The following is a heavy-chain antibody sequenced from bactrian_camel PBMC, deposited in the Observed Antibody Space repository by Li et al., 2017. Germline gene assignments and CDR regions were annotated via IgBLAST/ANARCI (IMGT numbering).Heavy chain of an antibody. CDR3: AARAPPDTWWGEWYEYSY. D-gene: IGHD5*01. CDR2: VDYAGST. V-gene: IGHV3S55*01. Sequence: HVQLVESGGGSVQAGGSLRLSCAASRYGYCRLDMSWYRQAPGKEREFVSGVDYAGSTRYADSVEGRFTLSKDNAKNTLYLQMNSLSPEDTAMYYCAARAPPDTWWGEWYEYSYRGQGTQVTVS. CDR1: RYGYCRLD. J-gene: IGHJ4*01.